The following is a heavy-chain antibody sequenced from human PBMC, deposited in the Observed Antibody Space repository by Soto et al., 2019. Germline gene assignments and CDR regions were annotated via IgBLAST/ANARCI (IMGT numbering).Heavy chain of an antibody. V-gene: IGHV5-51*01. Sequence: PGESLKISCQGSGNSLTTYWIAWVRHMPGKGLEWMGIIYPGDSDTRYSPSFQGQVSISADKSISTAYLQWSSLKASDTAMYYCETAEDCPTSDVHHWGQGTQVTVSS. J-gene: IGHJ4*02. D-gene: IGHD1-1*01. CDR3: ETAEDCPTSDVHH. CDR2: IYPGDSDT. CDR1: GNSLTTYW.